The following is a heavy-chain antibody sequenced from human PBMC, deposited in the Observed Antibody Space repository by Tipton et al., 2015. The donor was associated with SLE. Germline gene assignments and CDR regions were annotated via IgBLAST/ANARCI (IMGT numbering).Heavy chain of an antibody. CDR3: ARATPRVYSSSWYPYYFDY. V-gene: IGHV3-48*04. Sequence: SLRLSCAASGFTFSSYSMNWVRQAPGKGLEWVSYISSSSSTIYYADSVKGRFTISRDNAKDSLYLQMNRLRAEDTAVYYCARATPRVYSSSWYPYYFDYWGQGTLVTVSS. CDR1: GFTFSSYS. J-gene: IGHJ4*02. D-gene: IGHD6-13*01. CDR2: ISSSSSTI.